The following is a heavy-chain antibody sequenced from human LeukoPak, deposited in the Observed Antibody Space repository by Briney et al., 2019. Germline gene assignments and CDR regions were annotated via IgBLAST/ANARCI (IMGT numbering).Heavy chain of an antibody. Sequence: SETLSLTCTVSGGSITGYYWSWIRQPAGKGLEWIGRIYTSGSTNYNPSLKSRVTISVDTSKNQFSLKLSSVTAADTAVYYCARTDLWFGELSLFDPWGQGTLVTVSS. CDR3: ARTDLWFGELSLFDP. CDR1: GGSITGYY. J-gene: IGHJ5*02. CDR2: IYTSGST. D-gene: IGHD3-10*01. V-gene: IGHV4-4*07.